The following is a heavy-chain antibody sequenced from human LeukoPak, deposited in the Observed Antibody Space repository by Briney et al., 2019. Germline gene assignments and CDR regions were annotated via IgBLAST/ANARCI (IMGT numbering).Heavy chain of an antibody. V-gene: IGHV4-39*01. D-gene: IGHD3-22*01. CDR1: SRCISSRNYC. J-gene: IGHJ6*02. CDR3: STRSFYDSSGVYGMDV. CDR2: IYYSGAT. Sequence: PSETLSLTCFVSSRCISSRNYCWGWIRQPPGKKLEWIGSIYYSGATYYNPSLKSRVTISVDTSKNQFSLKLNSVTAADTAVYYCSTRSFYDSSGVYGMDVWGQGTTVTVSS.